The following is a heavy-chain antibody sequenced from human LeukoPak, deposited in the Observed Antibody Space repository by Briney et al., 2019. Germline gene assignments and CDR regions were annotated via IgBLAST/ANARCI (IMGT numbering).Heavy chain of an antibody. Sequence: GESLKISCKSSGYSFTSYWIGWVRQMPGKGLEWMGIIYPGDSDTRYSPSFQGQVTISADKSISTAYLQWSSLKASDTAMYYCARGPGNYGSGSYYPYWGQGTLVTVSS. CDR2: IYPGDSDT. CDR3: ARGPGNYGSGSYYPY. J-gene: IGHJ4*02. V-gene: IGHV5-51*01. D-gene: IGHD3-10*01. CDR1: GYSFTSYW.